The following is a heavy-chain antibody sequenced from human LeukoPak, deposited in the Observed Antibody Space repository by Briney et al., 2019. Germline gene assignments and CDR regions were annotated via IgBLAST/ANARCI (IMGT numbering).Heavy chain of an antibody. CDR1: GGSISSGGYY. CDR3: ARDLGYGGADFDY. J-gene: IGHJ4*02. CDR2: IYYSGSA. D-gene: IGHD4-23*01. V-gene: IGHV4-31*03. Sequence: SETLSLTCTVSGGSISSGGYYWSWIRQHPGKGLEWIGYIYYSGSAYYNPSLKSRVTISVDTSENQFSLKLSSVTAADTAVYYCARDLGYGGADFDYWGQGTLVTVSS.